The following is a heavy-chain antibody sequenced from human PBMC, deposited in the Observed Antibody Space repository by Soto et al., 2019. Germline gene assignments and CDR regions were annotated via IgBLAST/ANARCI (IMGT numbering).Heavy chain of an antibody. CDR3: VRGDGDYDDGHGYLGRH. D-gene: IGHD3-22*01. CDR1: GFTFSSYW. J-gene: IGHJ4*02. CDR2: TNVDGSRI. V-gene: IGHV3-74*01. Sequence: EVQLVESGGGLVQPGGSLRLSCAASGFTFSSYWMHWVRQAPGKGREWVSRTNVDGSRISYADPVKGRCTISRDNAKNTLYMQMNSLRAEYTALYCCVRGDGDYDDGHGYLGRHWGQGTLVTVSA.